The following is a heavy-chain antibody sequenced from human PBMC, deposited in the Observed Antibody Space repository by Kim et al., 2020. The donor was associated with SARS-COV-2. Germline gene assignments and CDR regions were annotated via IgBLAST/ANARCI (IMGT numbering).Heavy chain of an antibody. J-gene: IGHJ5*02. V-gene: IGHV7-4-1*04. CDR3: AREHSSDWPTTVNWFDP. Sequence: ASVKVSCKASGYTFSNYPMNWVRQAPGQGLEWMGRIDTNTGNPTYAQGFTGRFVFLLDTSVNMAYLQINNLKAEDTAVYYCAREHSSDWPTTVNWFDPWGQGTLLTVSS. D-gene: IGHD6-19*01. CDR1: GYTFSNYP. CDR2: IDTNTGNP.